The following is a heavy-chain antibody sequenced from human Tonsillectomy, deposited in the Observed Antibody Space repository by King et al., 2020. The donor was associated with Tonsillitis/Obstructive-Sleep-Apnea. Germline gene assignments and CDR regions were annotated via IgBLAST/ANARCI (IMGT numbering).Heavy chain of an antibody. Sequence: VQLQQWGAGLLKPSETLSLTCGVYGGSFSGYYWTWIRQPPGKGLEWIGEISHSGSTNYIPSLKSRVTISVDPSKNQFSLKLSSVTAADTAVYHCARDNGGGSAFDIWGQGTMVTVSS. J-gene: IGHJ3*02. V-gene: IGHV4-34*01. CDR3: ARDNGGGSAFDI. D-gene: IGHD3-16*01. CDR1: GGSFSGYY. CDR2: ISHSGST.